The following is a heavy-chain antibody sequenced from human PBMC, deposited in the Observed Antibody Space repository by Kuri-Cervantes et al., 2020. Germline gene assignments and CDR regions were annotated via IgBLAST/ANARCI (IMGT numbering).Heavy chain of an antibody. CDR3: ARINSSGWYEMDY. Sequence: CPTLVRPTQTLTLTCSFSGFSLSTSGMCVSWVRQPPGKALEWLALIDWDDDKYYSTSLKTRLTISKDTSKNQVVLTMTNMDPVDTATYYCARINSSGWYEMDYWGQGTLVTVSS. V-gene: IGHV2-70*20. D-gene: IGHD6-19*01. CDR2: IDWDDDK. J-gene: IGHJ4*02. CDR1: GFSLSTSGMC.